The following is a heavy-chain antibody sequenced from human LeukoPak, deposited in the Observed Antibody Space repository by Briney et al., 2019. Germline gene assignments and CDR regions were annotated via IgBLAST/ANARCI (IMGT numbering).Heavy chain of an antibody. CDR3: ARHIGGSGY. J-gene: IGHJ4*02. V-gene: IGHV4-59*08. CDR2: IYYSGST. Sequence: SETLSLTCTVSGGSISSYYWSWIRQPPGKGLEWIGYIYYSGSTNYNPSLKSRVTISVDTSKNQFSLKLSSVTAADTAVYYCARHIGGSGYWGQGTLVTVSP. CDR1: GGSISSYY. D-gene: IGHD2-15*01.